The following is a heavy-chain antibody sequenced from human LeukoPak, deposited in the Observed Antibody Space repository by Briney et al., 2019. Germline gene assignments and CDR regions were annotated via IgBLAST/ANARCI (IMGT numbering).Heavy chain of an antibody. J-gene: IGHJ4*02. D-gene: IGHD6-13*01. CDR2: INHSGST. V-gene: IGHV4-34*01. CDR1: GGSFSGYY. CDR3: ARDSSSSWPIPDY. Sequence: PSETLSLTCAVYGGSFSGYYWSWIRQPPGKGLEWIGEINHSGSTNYNPSLKSRVTISVDTSKNQLSLKLSSVTAADTAVYYCARDSSSSWPIPDYWGQGTLVTVSS.